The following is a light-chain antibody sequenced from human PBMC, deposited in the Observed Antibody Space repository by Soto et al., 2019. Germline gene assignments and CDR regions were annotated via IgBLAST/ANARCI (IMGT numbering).Light chain of an antibody. CDR2: DAS. CDR3: QHYDHLPIT. CDR1: HDITNF. Sequence: DIQMTQSPSSLSASAGDRVTITCQATHDITNFLNWYQQKPGKAPKLLINDASNLETGVPSRFSGSGSWTYFTFTSSSLQPEDIATYYCQHYDHLPITFGKGTRLESK. J-gene: IGKJ5*01. V-gene: IGKV1-33*01.